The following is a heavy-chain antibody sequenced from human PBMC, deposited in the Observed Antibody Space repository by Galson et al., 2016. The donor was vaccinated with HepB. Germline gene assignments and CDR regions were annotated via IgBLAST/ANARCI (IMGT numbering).Heavy chain of an antibody. Sequence: TLSLTCNVSGGFISSGGHYWSWIRQSPGKGLEWIGYIFHTGSSYYNPSFKSRVTFSVDTSNNVFSLDLTSVTAADTAVYYCALMTTVWGAGRANGFDPWGHGTRVTVSS. CDR1: GGFISSGGHY. D-gene: IGHD3-16*01. J-gene: IGHJ5*02. CDR3: ALMTTVWGAGRANGFDP. V-gene: IGHV4-30-4*01. CDR2: IFHTGSS.